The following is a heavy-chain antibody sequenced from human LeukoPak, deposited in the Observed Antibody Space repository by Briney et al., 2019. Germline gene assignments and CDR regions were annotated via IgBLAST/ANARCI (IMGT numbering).Heavy chain of an antibody. CDR2: ISGSGAGT. D-gene: IGHD1-20*01. J-gene: IGHJ4*02. CDR1: GFTFSSYA. V-gene: IGHV3-23*01. CDR3: ARDSPSITPDY. Sequence: GGSLRLSCAASGFTFSSYAMSWVRQAPGKGLEWVSDISGSGAGTYYADSVKGRFTISRDNSKNTVYLQMNSLRAEDTAIYYCARDSPSITPDYWGQGTLVTVSS.